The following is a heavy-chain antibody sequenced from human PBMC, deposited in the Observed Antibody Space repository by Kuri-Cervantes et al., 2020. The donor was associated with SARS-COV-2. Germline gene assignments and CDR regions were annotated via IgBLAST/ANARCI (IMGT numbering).Heavy chain of an antibody. J-gene: IGHJ4*02. CDR2: IYPGDSDT. Sequence: GGSLRLSCKGSGYSFTSYWIGWVRQMPGKSLEWMGIIYPGDSDTRYSPSFQGQVTISADKSISTAYLQWSSLKASDTAMYYCARRVGYYFDYWGQGTLVTVSS. CDR3: ARRVGYYFDY. V-gene: IGHV5-51*01. CDR1: GYSFTSYW. D-gene: IGHD2-15*01.